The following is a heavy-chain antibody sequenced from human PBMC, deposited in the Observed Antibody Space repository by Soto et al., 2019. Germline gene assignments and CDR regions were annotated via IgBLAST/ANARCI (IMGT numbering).Heavy chain of an antibody. CDR3: ARERGDDAFDI. Sequence: SETLSLTCTVSGGSVNSGSYYWSWIRQPPGKGLEWIGYIYYSGSTNYNPSLKSRVTISVDTSKNQFSLKLSSVTAADTAVYYCARERGDDAFDIWGQGTMVTVSS. V-gene: IGHV4-61*01. CDR1: GGSVNSGSYY. J-gene: IGHJ3*02. CDR2: IYYSGST. D-gene: IGHD3-10*01.